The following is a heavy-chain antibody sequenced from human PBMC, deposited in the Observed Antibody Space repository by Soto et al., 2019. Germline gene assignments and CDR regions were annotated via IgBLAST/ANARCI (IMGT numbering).Heavy chain of an antibody. CDR2: INHSGST. D-gene: IGHD2-2*02. CDR1: GGSFSGYY. CDR3: ARGWSLGYCSSTSCYKGVNWYYGMDV. Sequence: LSLTCAVYGGSFSGYYWSWIRQPPGKGLEWIGEINHSGSTNYNPSLKSRVTISVDTSKNQFSLKLSSVTAADTAAYYCARGWSLGYCSSTSCYKGVNWYYGMDVWGQGTTVTVSS. J-gene: IGHJ6*02. V-gene: IGHV4-34*01.